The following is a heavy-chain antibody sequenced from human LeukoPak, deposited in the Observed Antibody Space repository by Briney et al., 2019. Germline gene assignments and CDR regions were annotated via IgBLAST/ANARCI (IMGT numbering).Heavy chain of an antibody. CDR2: IWYDGSNE. J-gene: IGHJ4*02. Sequence: PGGSLRLSCAASGFSFSSYGMHWVRQAPGRGLEWVAVIWYDGSNEHYTDSVKGRFTIYRDNSKNTVYLQMNSLRAEDTAVYYCAKDCHYCTSGACYAHLDYWGQGTLVTVCS. CDR3: AKDCHYCTSGACYAHLDY. D-gene: IGHD2-8*01. CDR1: GFSFSSYG. V-gene: IGHV3-33*06.